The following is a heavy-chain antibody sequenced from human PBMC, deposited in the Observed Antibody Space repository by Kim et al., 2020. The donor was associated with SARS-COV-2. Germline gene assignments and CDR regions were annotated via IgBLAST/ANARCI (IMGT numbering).Heavy chain of an antibody. Sequence: SETLSLTCSVSGASVSSGIYYWSWIRQSPGKALEWLGYIYYNGKTIYYPSLRGRAAISMDTSKNQFSLKLSSVTAADTAIYYCARSDGKGWEPRWHAMDVWGQGSPVTVSS. CDR2: IYYNGKT. J-gene: IGHJ6*02. CDR3: ARSDGKGWEPRWHAMDV. CDR1: GASVSSGIYY. D-gene: IGHD1-26*01. V-gene: IGHV4-61*01.